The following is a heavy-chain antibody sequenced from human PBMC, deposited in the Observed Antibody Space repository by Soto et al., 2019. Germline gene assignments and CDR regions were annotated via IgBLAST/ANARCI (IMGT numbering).Heavy chain of an antibody. Sequence: PGGSLRLSCVASGFPFSSYGMHWVRQAPGKGLEWLAVISYDEVNKHYADSVKGRFSISRDNPTNTLYLQMNSLRPDDTSVYYCVRPGRNYWSGGLHFDFWGQGTRVTVSS. CDR2: ISYDEVNK. D-gene: IGHD3-3*01. CDR1: GFPFSSYG. J-gene: IGHJ4*02. CDR3: VRPGRNYWSGGLHFDF. V-gene: IGHV3-30*03.